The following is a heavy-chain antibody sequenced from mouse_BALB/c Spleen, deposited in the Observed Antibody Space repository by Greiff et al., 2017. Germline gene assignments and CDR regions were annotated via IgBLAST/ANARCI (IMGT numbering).Heavy chain of an antibody. D-gene: IGHD2-1*01. CDR2: ISSGGST. CDR3: ARNYGNPFYAMDY. J-gene: IGHJ4*01. V-gene: IGHV5-6-5*01. Sequence: EVMLVESGGGLVKPGGSLKLSCAASGFTFSSYAMSWVRQTPEKRLEWVASISSGGSTYYPDSVKGRFTISRDNARNILYLQMSSLRSEDTAMYYCARNYGNPFYAMDYWGQGTSVTVSS. CDR1: GFTFSSYA.